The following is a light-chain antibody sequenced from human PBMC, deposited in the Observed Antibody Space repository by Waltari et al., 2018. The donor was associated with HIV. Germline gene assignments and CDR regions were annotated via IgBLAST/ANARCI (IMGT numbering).Light chain of an antibody. V-gene: IGKV1-NL1*01. J-gene: IGKJ2*01. Sequence: DTQMTQSPSPLSASVGDRVPTTCRASQVMSNSLAWYQQRPGKAPKLLVYDASRLESGVPSRISGSGGGTDFTLTITTLQPEDFATYFCQQYYNIPRTFGQGTEVEV. CDR3: QQYYNIPRT. CDR1: QVMSNS. CDR2: DAS.